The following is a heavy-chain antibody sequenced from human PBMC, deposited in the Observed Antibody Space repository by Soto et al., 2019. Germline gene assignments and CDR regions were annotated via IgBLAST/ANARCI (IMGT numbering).Heavy chain of an antibody. CDR1: GYTFTSYY. CDR3: ARDSRDNWHYRAPVY. CDR2: INPSGGST. D-gene: IGHD1-7*01. V-gene: IGHV1-46*01. J-gene: IGHJ4*02. Sequence: ASVKVSCKASGYTFTSYYMHWVRQAPGQGLEWMGIINPSGGSTSYAQKFQGRVTMTRDTSTSTVYMELSSLRSEDTAVYYCARDSRDNWHYRAPVYWGQGTLVTVSS.